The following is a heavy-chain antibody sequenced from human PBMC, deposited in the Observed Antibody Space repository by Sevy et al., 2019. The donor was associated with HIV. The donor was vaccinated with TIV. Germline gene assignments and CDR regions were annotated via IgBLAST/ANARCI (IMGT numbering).Heavy chain of an antibody. V-gene: IGHV4-39*01. CDR2: IYYRGST. J-gene: IGHJ4*02. CDR3: ARDNGGYYFDY. D-gene: IGHD3-22*01. CDR1: GGSISSSSYY. Sequence: SETLSLTCTVSGGSISSSSYYWGWIRQPPGKGLAWIGNIYYRGSTYYNPSLKSRITVSVDTSKNQFSLKLSSVTAADTAVYYCARDNGGYYFDYWGLGTLVTVSS.